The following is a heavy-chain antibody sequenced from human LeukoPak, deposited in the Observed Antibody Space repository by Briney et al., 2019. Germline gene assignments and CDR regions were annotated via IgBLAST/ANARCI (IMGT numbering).Heavy chain of an antibody. CDR1: GFTLSSYA. D-gene: IGHD3-9*01. Sequence: GRSLRLSCAASGFTLSSYAMHWVRQAPGKGLEWVAVISYDGSNKYYADSVKGRFTISRDNGKNSLYLQMNSLRAEDTAVYYCARGSREWVDWLLFDYWGQGTLVTVSS. J-gene: IGHJ4*02. CDR3: ARGSREWVDWLLFDY. CDR2: ISYDGSNK. V-gene: IGHV3-30-3*01.